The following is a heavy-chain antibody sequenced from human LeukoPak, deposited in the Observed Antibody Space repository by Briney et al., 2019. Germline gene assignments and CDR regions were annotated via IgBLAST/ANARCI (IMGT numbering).Heavy chain of an antibody. V-gene: IGHV3-21*01. CDR1: GFTFSGYS. J-gene: IGHJ6*03. CDR2: ITTTSSYI. D-gene: IGHD3-9*01. Sequence: GGSLRLSCVASGFTFSGYSMNWVRQAPGKGLEWVSLITTTSSYIYYADSVKGRFTISRDNAKNSLYLQMNSLRAEDTAVYYCARVLTGYTYYYYYYMDVWGKGTTVTVSS. CDR3: ARVLTGYTYYYYYYMDV.